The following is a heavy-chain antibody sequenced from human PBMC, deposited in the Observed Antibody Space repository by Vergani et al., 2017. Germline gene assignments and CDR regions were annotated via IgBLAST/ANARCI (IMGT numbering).Heavy chain of an antibody. D-gene: IGHD6-19*01. Sequence: QVQLVESGGGVVQPGRSLRLSCAASGFTFSSYAMHWVRQAPGKGLEWVAVISYDGSNKYYADSVKGRFTISRDNSKNTLYLQMNSLRAEDTAVYYCARGSSSGWWYFDYWGQGTLVTVSS. J-gene: IGHJ4*02. CDR1: GFTFSSYA. V-gene: IGHV3-30-3*01. CDR3: ARGSSSGWWYFDY. CDR2: ISYDGSNK.